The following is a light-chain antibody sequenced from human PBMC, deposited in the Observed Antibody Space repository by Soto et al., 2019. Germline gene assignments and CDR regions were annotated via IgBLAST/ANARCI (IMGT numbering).Light chain of an antibody. CDR3: QQYGSSPWT. CDR1: QSVSSY. J-gene: IGKJ1*01. V-gene: IGKV3-20*01. Sequence: EIVLTQSPATLSLSPGDRATLSCRASQSVSSYLAWYQQKPGQAPRLLIYGASSRATGIPDRFSGSGSGTDFTLTISRLEPEDFAVYYCQQYGSSPWTFGQGTKVDIK. CDR2: GAS.